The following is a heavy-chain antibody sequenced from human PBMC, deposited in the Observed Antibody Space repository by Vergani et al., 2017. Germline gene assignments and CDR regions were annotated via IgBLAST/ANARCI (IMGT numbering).Heavy chain of an antibody. CDR1: GFTFSGSA. CDR3: AKDEIDVVSAH. CDR2: IRSKANSYAT. D-gene: IGHD5/OR15-5a*01. Sequence: EVQLVESGGGLVQPGGSLKLSCAASGFTFSGSAMHWVRQASGKGLEWVGRIRSKANSYATAYAASVKGRFTISRDDSKNTLYLQMNSLRAEDTAVYYCAKDEIDVVSAHWGQGTLVTVSS. J-gene: IGHJ4*02. V-gene: IGHV3-73*01.